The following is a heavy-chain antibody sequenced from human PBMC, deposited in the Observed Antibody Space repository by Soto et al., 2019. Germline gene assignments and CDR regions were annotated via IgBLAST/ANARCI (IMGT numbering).Heavy chain of an antibody. Sequence: EVQLLASGGGLIQPGESLTLSCGASGFTFSQSAMSWVRQAPGNGLEWVSAISIGGGSTYYADSVKGRFTISRDDSENTLYLQMNSLRGDDTAVYYCAKPSPYSFGYFGSWGQGTLVTVSS. CDR3: AKPSPYSFGYFGS. J-gene: IGHJ4*02. CDR1: GFTFSQSA. D-gene: IGHD5-18*01. V-gene: IGHV3-23*01. CDR2: ISIGGGST.